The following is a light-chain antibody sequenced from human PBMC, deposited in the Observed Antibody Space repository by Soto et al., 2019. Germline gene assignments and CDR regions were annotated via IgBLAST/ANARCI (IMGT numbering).Light chain of an antibody. CDR2: KAS. Sequence: DIQMTQSPSTLSGSVGDRVTITCRASQTISSWLAWYQQKPGKAPKLLIYKASTLKSGVPSRFSGSGSGTAFTLAISSLQPEDFATYYCQQSCSTPLTFGQGTRLEI. J-gene: IGKJ5*01. CDR1: QTISSW. CDR3: QQSCSTPLT. V-gene: IGKV1-5*03.